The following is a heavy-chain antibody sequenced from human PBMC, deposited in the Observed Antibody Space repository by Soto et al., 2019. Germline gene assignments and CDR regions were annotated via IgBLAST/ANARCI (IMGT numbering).Heavy chain of an antibody. CDR3: ARGADYDFWRGRTKVGNWFDP. D-gene: IGHD3-3*01. CDR2: INPNSGGT. J-gene: IGHJ5*02. V-gene: IGHV1-2*04. CDR1: GYTFTGYY. Sequence: QVQLVQSGAEVKKPGASVKVSCKASGYTFTGYYMHWVRQAPGQGLEWMGWINPNSGGTNYAQKFQGWVTMTRDTALSTAYMELSRQRSYDTAVYYCARGADYDFWRGRTKVGNWFDPWGQGTLVTVSS.